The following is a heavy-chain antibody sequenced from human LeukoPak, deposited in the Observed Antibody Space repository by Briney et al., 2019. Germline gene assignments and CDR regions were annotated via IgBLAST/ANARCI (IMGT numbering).Heavy chain of an antibody. V-gene: IGHV3-23*01. Sequence: PGGSLRLSCVASGLGFSLHAMSWVRQAPGKGLEWVSALSSSGENTHYTDSVKGRFTVSRDISKSTLYLQMTSLRAEDTAVYYCAKVSSSALDSWGQGTLVSVSS. CDR3: AKVSSSALDS. CDR1: GLGFSLHA. D-gene: IGHD6-6*01. CDR2: LSSSGENT. J-gene: IGHJ4*02.